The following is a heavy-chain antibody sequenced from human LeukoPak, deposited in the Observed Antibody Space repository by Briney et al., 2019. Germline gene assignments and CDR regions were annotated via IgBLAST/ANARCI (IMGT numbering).Heavy chain of an antibody. V-gene: IGHV4-34*01. J-gene: IGHJ4*02. D-gene: IGHD4-11*01. Sequence: SETLSLTCAVYGGSFSGYHWNWIRQPPGKGLEWIGDINHSGSTNYNPSLKSRVTISVDTSKNQFSLRLTSVTAADTAVYYCARRSMTTVDYWGQGTLVTVSS. CDR3: ARRSMTTVDY. CDR1: GGSFSGYH. CDR2: INHSGST.